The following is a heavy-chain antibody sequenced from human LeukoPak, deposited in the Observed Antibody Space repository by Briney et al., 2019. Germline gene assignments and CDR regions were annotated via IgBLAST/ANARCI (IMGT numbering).Heavy chain of an antibody. CDR2: INHSGST. V-gene: IGHV4-34*01. CDR3: ARLTTGYSY. J-gene: IGHJ4*02. CDR1: GGSFNGYY. D-gene: IGHD3-9*01. Sequence: PSESLSLTCAVYGGSFNGYYWSWIRQPPGKGLEWIGEINHSGSTNYNPSLKSRVTISVDTSKNQFSLKLSSVTAADTAVYYCARLTTGYSYWGQGTLVTVSS.